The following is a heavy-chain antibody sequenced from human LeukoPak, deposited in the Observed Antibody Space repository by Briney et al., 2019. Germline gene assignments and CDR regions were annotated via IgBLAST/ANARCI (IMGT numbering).Heavy chain of an antibody. J-gene: IGHJ4*02. CDR1: GFTFDNYW. Sequence: GGSLRLSCAASGFTFDNYWMILVRRAPGQGLEWVANIKQDGSDKSYVESVKGRFTISRDNAKNSLYLQMNSLRAEDTAVYYCARSRTSGDEALAGNYWGQGTLVTVSS. CDR3: ARSRTSGDEALAGNY. V-gene: IGHV3-7*01. D-gene: IGHD6-19*01. CDR2: IKQDGSDK.